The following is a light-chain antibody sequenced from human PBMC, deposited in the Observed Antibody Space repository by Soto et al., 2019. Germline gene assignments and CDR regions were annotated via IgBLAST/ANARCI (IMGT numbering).Light chain of an antibody. J-gene: IGKJ4*01. Sequence: EIVLTQSPGTLSLSPGDRATLSCRASQSVTSNYLAWYQQKPGQAPRLLLYGASRRAIGIPDRFSGSGSGTDFTRNISRLEPEDFAVYYCQQYDTSPPLTFGGGTKVEIK. V-gene: IGKV3-20*01. CDR1: QSVTSNY. CDR3: QQYDTSPPLT. CDR2: GAS.